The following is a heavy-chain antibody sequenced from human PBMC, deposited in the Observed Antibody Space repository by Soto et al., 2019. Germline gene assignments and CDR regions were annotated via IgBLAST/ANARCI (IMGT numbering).Heavy chain of an antibody. J-gene: IGHJ1*01. Sequence: GGSLRLSCAASGFSFSSYAMSWVRQAPEKGLEWVSAMSGSGDRTFYADSVKGRFTISRDNPKNTLYLQMNSLRAEDTAVYFCAKDGYDYDNSGFYVEYFQNCGQGTLLTVSS. V-gene: IGHV3-23*01. CDR1: GFSFSSYA. CDR3: AKDGYDYDNSGFYVEYFQN. D-gene: IGHD3-22*01. CDR2: MSGSGDRT.